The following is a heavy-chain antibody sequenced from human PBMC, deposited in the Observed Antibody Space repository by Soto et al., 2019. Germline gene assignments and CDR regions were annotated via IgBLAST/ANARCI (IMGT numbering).Heavy chain of an antibody. CDR1: GYSFTSYW. D-gene: IGHD3-16*01. Sequence: PGESLKISCKGSGYSFTSYWIGWVRQMPGKGLEWMGIIYPGDSDTRYSPSFQGQVTISADKSISTAYLQWSSLKASDTAMYYRARRVGGGYYYYYYGMDVWGQGTTVTVSS. V-gene: IGHV5-51*01. CDR2: IYPGDSDT. J-gene: IGHJ6*02. CDR3: ARRVGGGYYYYYYGMDV.